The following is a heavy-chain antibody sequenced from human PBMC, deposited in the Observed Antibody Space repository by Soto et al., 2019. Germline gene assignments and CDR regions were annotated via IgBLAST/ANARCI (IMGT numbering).Heavy chain of an antibody. J-gene: IGHJ5*02. CDR1: GASVTGGSYY. Sequence: SETLSLTCSVSGASVTGGSYYWSWVRQPPGKGLEWIGYIPSRGRPFYNPSLTSRGTISADTSKNQLSLQLTSVTAADTAVYYCARDTYSGYDFGLWGQGTLVTVSS. CDR3: ARDTYSGYDFGL. V-gene: IGHV4-30-4*01. D-gene: IGHD5-12*01. CDR2: IPSRGRP.